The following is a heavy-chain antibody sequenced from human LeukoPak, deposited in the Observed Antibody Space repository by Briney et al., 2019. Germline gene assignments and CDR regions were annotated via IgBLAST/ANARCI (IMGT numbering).Heavy chain of an antibody. CDR3: ARGHKAGPYYYYYYMDV. J-gene: IGHJ6*03. CDR1: GGSITGYY. V-gene: IGHV4-34*01. D-gene: IGHD6-13*01. Sequence: PSETLSLTCAVYGGSITGYYWSWIRQPPGKGLEWVGEIHYTGATNYNPSLKSRVTISVDTSKNQFSLKLSSVTAADTAVYYCARGHKAGPYYYYYYMDVWGKGTTVTVSS. CDR2: IHYTGAT.